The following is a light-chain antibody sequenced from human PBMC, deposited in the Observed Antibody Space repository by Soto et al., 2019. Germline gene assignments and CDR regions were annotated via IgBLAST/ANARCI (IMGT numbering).Light chain of an antibody. J-gene: IGKJ1*01. V-gene: IGKV3-15*01. CDR1: QSVSRN. CDR3: QQYNNWWT. CDR2: GAS. Sequence: EIVMTQSPATLSVSPGERATLSCRASQSVSRNLAWYQQKPGQTPRLLIYGASTRATGIPARFSGSGSGTEFTLTISSLRSEDFAVYYCQQYNNWWTFGQGTKVEIK.